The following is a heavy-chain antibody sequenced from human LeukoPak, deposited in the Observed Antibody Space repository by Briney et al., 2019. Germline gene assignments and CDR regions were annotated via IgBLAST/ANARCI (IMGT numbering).Heavy chain of an antibody. CDR3: AKDTCGYSYGKNYYFDY. Sequence: VGSLRLSCAASGFTFSSHVMNWVRQAPGKGLEWVSGISGSGDTTYYSDSVKGRFTISRDNSKTTMYLQMNSLRAEDTAVYYCAKDTCGYSYGKNYYFDYWGQGTLVTVSS. CDR1: GFTFSSHV. J-gene: IGHJ4*02. D-gene: IGHD5-18*01. CDR2: ISGSGDTT. V-gene: IGHV3-23*01.